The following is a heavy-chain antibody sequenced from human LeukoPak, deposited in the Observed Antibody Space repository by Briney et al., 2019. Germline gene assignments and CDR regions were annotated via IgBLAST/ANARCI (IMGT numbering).Heavy chain of an antibody. CDR1: GFTFSSYA. J-gene: IGHJ4*02. Sequence: GGSLRFSCAASGFTFSSYAMHWVRQAPGKGLEWVAVISYDGSNKYYADSVKGRFTISRDNSKNTLYLQMNSLRAEDTAVYYCARGISGYDYWGQGTLVTVSS. V-gene: IGHV3-30*14. CDR3: ARGISGYDY. CDR2: ISYDGSNK. D-gene: IGHD5-12*01.